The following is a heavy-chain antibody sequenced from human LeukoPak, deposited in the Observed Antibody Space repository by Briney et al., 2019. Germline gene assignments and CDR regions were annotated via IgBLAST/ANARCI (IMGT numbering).Heavy chain of an antibody. CDR1: GGSISSGGYS. D-gene: IGHD3-3*01. Sequence: SQTLSLTCAVSGGSISSGGYSWSWIRQPPGKGLEWIGYIYHSGSTYYNPSLKSRVTISVDRSKNQFSLKLSSVTAADTAVYYCATRGIFRTSYGMDVWGQGTTVTVSS. CDR3: ATRGIFRTSYGMDV. J-gene: IGHJ6*02. CDR2: IYHSGST. V-gene: IGHV4-30-2*01.